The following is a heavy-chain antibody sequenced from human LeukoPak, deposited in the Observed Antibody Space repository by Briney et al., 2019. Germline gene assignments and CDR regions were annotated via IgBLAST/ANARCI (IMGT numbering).Heavy chain of an antibody. CDR3: ARDVHGDYGSGWFDP. CDR2: IMPLFGTA. V-gene: IGHV1-69*05. D-gene: IGHD4-17*01. J-gene: IGHJ5*02. Sequence: ASVKVSCKTSGGTFNNSAISWVRQAPGQGLEWLGGIMPLFGTAGYAQKFRGRVTITKDESTRTVYLELTSLTSDDTAVYYCARDVHGDYGSGWFDPCGQGTLVSVSS. CDR1: GGTFNNSA.